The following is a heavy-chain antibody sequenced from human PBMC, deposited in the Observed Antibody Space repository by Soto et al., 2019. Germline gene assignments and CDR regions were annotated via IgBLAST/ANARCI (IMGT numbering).Heavy chain of an antibody. CDR3: ARAGTTMVRGVISGWFAP. V-gene: IGHV4-59*01. D-gene: IGHD3-10*01. CDR1: SDSNSSYY. CDR2: MSYSGST. Sequence: SETLSLTCTVSSDSNSSYYWGWIRQPPGKGLEWIGYMSYSGSTNYNPSLKSRVTISVDTSKNQFSLKLSSVTAADTAVYYCARAGTTMVRGVISGWFAPWGQGTLVTVSS. J-gene: IGHJ5*02.